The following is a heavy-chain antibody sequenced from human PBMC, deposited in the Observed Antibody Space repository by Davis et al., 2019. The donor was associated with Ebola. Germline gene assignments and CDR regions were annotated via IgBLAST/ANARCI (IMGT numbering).Heavy chain of an antibody. D-gene: IGHD3-10*01. CDR1: GYTFSSHG. V-gene: IGHV1-18*01. CDR2: INGHEGKT. J-gene: IGHJ6*04. CDR3: ARDLATSSGAHFFYFGMDV. Sequence: ASVKVSCKASGYTFSSHGISWVRQAPGQGHEWMGWINGHEGKTNYAPRFQGRITLTKDRATSTVYMELRSLTSDDTAVYYCARDLATSSGAHFFYFGMDVWGEGTSVAVSS.